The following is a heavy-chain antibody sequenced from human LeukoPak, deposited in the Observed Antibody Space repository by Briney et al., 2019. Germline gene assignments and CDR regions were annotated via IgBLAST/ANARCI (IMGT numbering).Heavy chain of an antibody. Sequence: SETLSLTCTVSGASISSYYWSWVRQSPGKGLESIGYIFHRGSTNYNPSLMGRVTISVDTSKNQFSLNLSSVTTADTAVYYCARADYSSTWSHDYYYMDVWGKGTTVTVSS. CDR3: ARADYSSTWSHDYYYMDV. CDR1: GASISSYY. CDR2: IFHRGST. D-gene: IGHD6-13*01. V-gene: IGHV4-59*01. J-gene: IGHJ6*03.